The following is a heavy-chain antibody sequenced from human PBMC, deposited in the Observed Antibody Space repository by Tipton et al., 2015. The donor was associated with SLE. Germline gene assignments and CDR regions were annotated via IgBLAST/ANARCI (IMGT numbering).Heavy chain of an antibody. CDR2: IYYSGST. D-gene: IGHD3-3*01. V-gene: IGHV4-39*01. CDR3: ARQTLYYDFWSGPSSFDY. Sequence: TLSLTCTVSGGSISSSSYYWGWIRQPPGKGLEWIGSIYYSGSTYYNPSFKSRVTISVDTSKNQFSLKLSSVTAADTAVYYCARQTLYYDFWSGPSSFDYWGQGTLVTVSS. J-gene: IGHJ4*02. CDR1: GGSISSSSYY.